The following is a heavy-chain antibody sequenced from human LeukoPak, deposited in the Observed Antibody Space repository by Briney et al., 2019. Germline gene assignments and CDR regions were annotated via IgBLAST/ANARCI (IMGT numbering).Heavy chain of an antibody. V-gene: IGHV3-7*01. Sequence: GGPLRLSCAASGFTFSSYWMSWVRQAPGKGLEWVANIKQDGSEKYYVDSVKGRFTISRDNAKNSLYLQMTSLRAEDTAVYFCARTTTVTTPFDYWGQGTLVTVSS. CDR3: ARTTTVTTPFDY. CDR1: GFTFSSYW. D-gene: IGHD4-17*01. J-gene: IGHJ4*02. CDR2: IKQDGSEK.